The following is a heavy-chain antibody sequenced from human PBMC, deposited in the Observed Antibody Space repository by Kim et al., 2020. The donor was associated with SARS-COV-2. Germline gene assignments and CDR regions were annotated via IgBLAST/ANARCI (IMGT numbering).Heavy chain of an antibody. CDR2: T. CDR3: ARTYNWNYFDY. Sequence: TTHNPSLMSRVTIAVDTSKNQFSLKLSSVTAADTAVYYCARTYNWNYFDYWGQGTLVTVSS. D-gene: IGHD1-1*01. J-gene: IGHJ4*02. V-gene: IGHV4-59*01.